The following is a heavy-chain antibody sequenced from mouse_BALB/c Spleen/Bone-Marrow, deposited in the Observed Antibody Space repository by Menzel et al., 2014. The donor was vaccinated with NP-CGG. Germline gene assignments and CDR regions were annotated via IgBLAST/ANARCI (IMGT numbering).Heavy chain of an antibody. J-gene: IGHJ3*01. CDR3: AREGDYPFAY. Sequence: VQLQQSWAELVKPGASVKLSCKASGYTFTSYYIYWVKQRPGQGLEWIGEINPSNGGTNFNEKFKSKATLTVDKSSSTAYMQLSSLAYEDSAVYYCAREGDYPFAYWGPGTLVTVS. CDR2: INPSNGGT. D-gene: IGHD2-4*01. V-gene: IGHV1S81*02. CDR1: GYTFTSYY.